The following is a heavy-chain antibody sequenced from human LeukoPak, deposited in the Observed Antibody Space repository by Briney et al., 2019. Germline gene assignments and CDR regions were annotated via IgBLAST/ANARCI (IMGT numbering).Heavy chain of an antibody. V-gene: IGHV3-9*01. J-gene: IGHJ3*01. CDR3: VREASGVSSSAFDV. CDR2: ISWNADNI. CDR1: GFTFGDYA. Sequence: GGSLRLSCAASGFTFGDYAMHWVRQAPGKGLEWVSYISWNADNIAYADSVKGRFTISRDNAKNTLYMQMNSLRAEDTAVYYCVREASGVSSSAFDVWGQGTMVTVSS. D-gene: IGHD1-26*01.